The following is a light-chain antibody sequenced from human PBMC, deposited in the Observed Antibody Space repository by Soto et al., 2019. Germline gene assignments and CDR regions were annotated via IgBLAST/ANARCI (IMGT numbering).Light chain of an antibody. J-gene: IGKJ4*01. CDR2: LGS. Sequence: EIVMTQSPLSLPVTPGEPASISCRSSQSLLYSNGYNYLVWYLQRPGQSPQLLIYLGSNRASGVPDRFSGSGRGEDFTLKISRVEAEDVGVYYCMQALKTPTTLGGRTKVETK. CDR1: QSLLYSNGYNY. CDR3: MQALKTPTT. V-gene: IGKV2-28*01.